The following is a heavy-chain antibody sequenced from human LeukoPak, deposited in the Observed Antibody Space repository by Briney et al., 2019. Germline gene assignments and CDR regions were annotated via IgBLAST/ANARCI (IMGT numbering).Heavy chain of an antibody. CDR2: FNPSGDTT. CDR1: GYTFTIYY. V-gene: IGHV1-46*01. D-gene: IGHD6-19*01. J-gene: IGHJ4*02. Sequence: ASVKVSCKASGYTFTIYYMHWVRQAPGQGLEWLGIFNPSGDTTSYAQKFQGRVTMTRDTSTSTFYMELSSLRSEETAVYHCARGGPTYSSGWDFDYWGQGTLVTVSS. CDR3: ARGGPTYSSGWDFDY.